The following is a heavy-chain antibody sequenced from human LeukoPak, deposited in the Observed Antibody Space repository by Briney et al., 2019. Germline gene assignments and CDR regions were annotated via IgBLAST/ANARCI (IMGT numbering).Heavy chain of an antibody. V-gene: IGHV1-24*01. D-gene: IGHD4-17*01. CDR1: GYALTELS. Sequence: GASVKVSCKVSGYALTELSMHWVRQAPGKGLEWMGGFDPEDGETIYAQKFQGRVTMTEDTSTDTAYMELSSLRSEDPAVYYRAREADYGDTWGFHYWRQGPLVPVPT. J-gene: IGHJ4*02. CDR3: AREADYGDTWGFHY. CDR2: FDPEDGET.